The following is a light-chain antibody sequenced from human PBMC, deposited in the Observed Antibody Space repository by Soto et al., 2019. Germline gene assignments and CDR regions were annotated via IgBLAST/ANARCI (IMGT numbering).Light chain of an antibody. CDR3: QTWGTGIHVV. J-gene: IGLJ2*01. CDR1: SGHRNYA. V-gene: IGLV4-69*01. CDR2: LNFNDLH. Sequence: QSVLTQSSSASASLGASVKLTCTLSSGHRNYAIAWHQQRPGKGPRYLMKLNFNDLHTKGDGIPDRFSGSASGAERYLTISSLQSEDEADYYCQTWGTGIHVVFGGGTQLTVL.